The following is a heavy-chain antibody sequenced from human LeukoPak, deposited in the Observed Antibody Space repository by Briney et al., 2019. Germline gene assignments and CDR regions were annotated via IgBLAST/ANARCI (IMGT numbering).Heavy chain of an antibody. Sequence: ASVKVSCKASGYTFTSYDINWVRQATGQGLEWMGWMNPNSGNTGYAQKFQGRVTMTRNTSISTAYMELSSLRSEDTAVYYCARRHQLLKDAFDIWGQGTMVTVSS. V-gene: IGHV1-8*01. CDR2: MNPNSGNT. J-gene: IGHJ3*02. CDR3: ARRHQLLKDAFDI. D-gene: IGHD2-2*01. CDR1: GYTFTSYD.